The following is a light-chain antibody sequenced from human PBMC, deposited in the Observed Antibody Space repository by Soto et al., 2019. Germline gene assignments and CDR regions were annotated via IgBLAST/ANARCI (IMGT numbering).Light chain of an antibody. CDR1: PSVSSSY. CDR2: GAS. V-gene: IGKV3-20*01. J-gene: IGKJ5*01. CDR3: QQYGSSPPIT. Sequence: EIVRTQSPDTLSVSPGERATLSCRASPSVSSSYLAWYQQQPGQAPRLLIYGASSRATGIPDRFSGSGSGTDFTLTISRLEPEDFAVYYCQQYGSSPPITFGQGTRLEI.